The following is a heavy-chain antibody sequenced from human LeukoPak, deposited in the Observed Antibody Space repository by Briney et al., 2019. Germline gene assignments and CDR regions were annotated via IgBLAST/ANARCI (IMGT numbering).Heavy chain of an antibody. CDR2: IYTSGST. CDR3: ASDRRELERRWFDP. Sequence: SETLSLTCTVSGGSISSYYWRWIRQPAGKGLEWIGRIYTSGSTNYNPSLKSRVTMSVDTSKNQFSLKLSSVTAADTAVYYCASDRRELERRWFDPWGQGTLVTVSS. V-gene: IGHV4-4*07. CDR1: GGSISSYY. D-gene: IGHD1-1*01. J-gene: IGHJ5*02.